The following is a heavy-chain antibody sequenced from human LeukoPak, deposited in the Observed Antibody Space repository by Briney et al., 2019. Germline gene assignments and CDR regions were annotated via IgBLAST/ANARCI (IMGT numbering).Heavy chain of an antibody. J-gene: IGHJ3*02. CDR3: ARPYTSSSFDAFDI. V-gene: IGHV3-30-3*01. Sequence: GGSLRLSCAASGFTFSSYAVHWVRQAPGKGLEWVAFISDDGSNKYYADSVKGRFTISRDNSKNTLYLQMNSLRAEDTAVYYCARPYTSSSFDAFDIWGQGTMVTVSS. D-gene: IGHD6-6*01. CDR2: ISDDGSNK. CDR1: GFTFSSYA.